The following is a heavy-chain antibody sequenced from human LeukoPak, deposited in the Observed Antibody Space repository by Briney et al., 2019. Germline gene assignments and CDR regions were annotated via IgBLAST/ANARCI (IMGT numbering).Heavy chain of an antibody. V-gene: IGHV4-34*01. D-gene: IGHD3-22*01. CDR1: GGSFSGYY. CDR3: ARQRLGGSGYYYVGDYFDY. J-gene: IGHJ4*02. CDR2: INHSGST. Sequence: PSETLSLTCAVYGGSFSGYYWSWIRQPPGKGLEWIGGINHSGSTNYNPSLKSRVTISVDTSKNQFSLKLSSVTAADTAVYYCARQRLGGSGYYYVGDYFDYWGQGTLVTVSS.